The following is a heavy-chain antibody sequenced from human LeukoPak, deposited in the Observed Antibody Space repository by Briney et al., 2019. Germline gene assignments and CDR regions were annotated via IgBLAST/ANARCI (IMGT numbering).Heavy chain of an antibody. CDR1: GGSISSGDYY. Sequence: SETLSLTCTVSGGSISSGDYYWSWIRQPPGKGLEWIGYIYYSGSTYYNPSLKSRVTISVDTSKNQFSLKLSSVTAADTAVYYCARLWSRNWFDPWGQGTLVTVSS. D-gene: IGHD3-10*01. CDR2: IYYSGST. J-gene: IGHJ5*02. CDR3: ARLWSRNWFDP. V-gene: IGHV4-30-4*08.